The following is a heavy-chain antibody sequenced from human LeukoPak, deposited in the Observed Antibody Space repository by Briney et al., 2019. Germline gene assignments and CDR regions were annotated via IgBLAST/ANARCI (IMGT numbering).Heavy chain of an antibody. CDR2: IIPIFGTA. D-gene: IGHD6-6*01. CDR1: GGTFSSYA. V-gene: IGHV1-69*05. J-gene: IGHJ5*02. CDR3: ARGSRSIAARRSLILWFDP. Sequence: SVKVSCKASGGTFSSYAISWVRQAPGQGLEWMGGIIPIFGTANYAQKFQGRVTITTDESTSTAYMELSSLRSEDTAVYYCARGSRSIAARRSLILWFDPWGQGTLVTVSS.